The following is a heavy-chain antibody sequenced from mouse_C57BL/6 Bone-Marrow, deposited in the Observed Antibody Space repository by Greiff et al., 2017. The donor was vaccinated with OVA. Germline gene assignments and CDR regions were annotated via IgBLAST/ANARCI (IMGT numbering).Heavy chain of an antibody. J-gene: IGHJ1*03. Sequence: VQLQQSGAELVRPGASVTLSCKASGYTFTDYEMHWVKQTPVHGLEWIGAIDPETGGTAYKQKFKGKAILTADKSSSTAYMELRSLTSEDSAVYYCTRDLLWLPRYWYFDVWGTGTTVTVSA. V-gene: IGHV1-15*01. CDR1: GYTFTDYE. D-gene: IGHD2-9*01. CDR3: TRDLLWLPRYWYFDV. CDR2: IDPETGGT.